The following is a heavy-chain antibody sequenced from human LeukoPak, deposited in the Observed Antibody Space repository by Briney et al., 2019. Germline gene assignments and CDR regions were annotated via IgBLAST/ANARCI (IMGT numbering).Heavy chain of an antibody. CDR1: GGSFSGYY. V-gene: IGHV4-59*08. CDR3: ARHRITMTPRGWFDP. CDR2: IYYSGST. D-gene: IGHD3-22*01. J-gene: IGHJ5*02. Sequence: SETLSLTCAVYGGSFSGYYWSWIRQPPGKGLEWIGYIYYSGSTNYNPSLKSRVTISVDTSKNQFSLKLSSVTAADTAVYYCARHRITMTPRGWFDPWGQGTLVTVSS.